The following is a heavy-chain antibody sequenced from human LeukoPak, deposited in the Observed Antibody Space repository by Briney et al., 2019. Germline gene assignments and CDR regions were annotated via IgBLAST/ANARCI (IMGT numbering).Heavy chain of an antibody. Sequence: PSETLSLTCNVSGDSISSYYWSWIRQPAGKGLEWIGRVYASGNTNYNPSLKSRVTMSVDTSKIQFSLKLSSVTAADTAVYYCAREYGSGTSRHFDYWGQGTLVTVSS. CDR3: AREYGSGTSRHFDY. CDR1: GDSISSYY. V-gene: IGHV4-4*07. D-gene: IGHD3-10*01. CDR2: VYASGNT. J-gene: IGHJ4*02.